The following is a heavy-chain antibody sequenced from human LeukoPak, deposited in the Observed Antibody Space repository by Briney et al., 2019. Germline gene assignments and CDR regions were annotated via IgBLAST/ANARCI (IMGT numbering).Heavy chain of an antibody. CDR2: INHSGST. Sequence: PSETLSLTCAVYGGSFSGYYWSWIRQPPGKGLEWIGEINHSGSTNYNPSLKSRVTISVDTSKNQFSLKLSSVTAADTAVYYCARRYHYDSSGREFYGMDVWGQGTTVTVSS. J-gene: IGHJ6*02. CDR1: GGSFSGYY. D-gene: IGHD3-22*01. V-gene: IGHV4-34*01. CDR3: ARRYHYDSSGREFYGMDV.